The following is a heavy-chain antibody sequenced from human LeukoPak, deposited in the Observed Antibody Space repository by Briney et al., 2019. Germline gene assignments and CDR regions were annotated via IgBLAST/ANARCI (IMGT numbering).Heavy chain of an antibody. D-gene: IGHD3-22*01. CDR1: GGSISSGGYS. J-gene: IGHJ4*02. V-gene: IGHV4-30-2*03. CDR2: IYHSGST. Sequence: PSETLSLTCAVSGGSISSGGYSWSWIRQPPGKGLEWIGYIYHSGSTYYNPSLRSRLTISVDTSKNQFSLKMNSVTAADTAMYYCATAPNPNYEDFWGQGILVTVSS. CDR3: ATAPNPNYEDF.